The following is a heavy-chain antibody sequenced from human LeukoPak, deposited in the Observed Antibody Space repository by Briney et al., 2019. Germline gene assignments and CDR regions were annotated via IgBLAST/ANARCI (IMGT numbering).Heavy chain of an antibody. V-gene: IGHV1-18*04. J-gene: IGHJ3*02. CDR1: GYTFTSYG. CDR2: ISAYNGNT. CDR3: ARIPYSSGWFDAFDI. Sequence: ASVKVSCKASGYTFTSYGISWVRQAPGQGLEWMGWISAYNGNTNYAQKLQGRVTMTTDTSTSTAYMELRSLRSDGTAVYYCARIPYSSGWFDAFDIWGQGTMVTVSS. D-gene: IGHD6-19*01.